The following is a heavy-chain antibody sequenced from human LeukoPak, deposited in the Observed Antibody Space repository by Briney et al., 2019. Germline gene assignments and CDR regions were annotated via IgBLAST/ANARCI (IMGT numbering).Heavy chain of an antibody. CDR3: ARQILRGSYFYYLDV. Sequence: GGSLRLSCAASGFSFNSFGMSWVRQTPGKGLEWVSSIHSRSDNTHYADSLEGRFTISRDTWKNTVYLLMNRLRVEDTATYYCARQILRGSYFYYLDVWGTGTPVTVSS. CDR1: GFSFNSFG. V-gene: IGHV3-23*01. D-gene: IGHD3-10*01. J-gene: IGHJ6*03. CDR2: IHSRSDNT.